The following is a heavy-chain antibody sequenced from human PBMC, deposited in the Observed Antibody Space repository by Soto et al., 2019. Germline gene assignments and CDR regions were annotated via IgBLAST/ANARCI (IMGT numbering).Heavy chain of an antibody. V-gene: IGHV4-31*03. Sequence: PSETLSLTCTVSGGSINSGAHYWSWLRQHPGKGLEWIGYIYYSGDTQYNPSLKSRVTISLDTSKNQFSLKLNSVTAADTAVYYCASRPSGSGFDPWGQGTLVTVSS. CDR1: GGSINSGAHY. J-gene: IGHJ5*02. D-gene: IGHD1-26*01. CDR3: ASRPSGSGFDP. CDR2: IYYSGDT.